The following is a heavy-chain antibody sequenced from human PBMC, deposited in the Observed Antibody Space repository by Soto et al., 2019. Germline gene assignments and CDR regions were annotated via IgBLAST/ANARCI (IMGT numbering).Heavy chain of an antibody. Sequence: PAETLSLTCTVSGGSIRSDYWSWIRQPAGKGLEWIGRIYISENTHYNPSLRSRVSMSLDTTKNQLSLNLSSVTAADTAVYYCARGVGRSCWTPFDSWGQGALVNVSS. J-gene: IGHJ4*02. D-gene: IGHD6-13*01. CDR2: IYISENT. V-gene: IGHV4-4*07. CDR1: GGSIRSDY. CDR3: ARGVGRSCWTPFDS.